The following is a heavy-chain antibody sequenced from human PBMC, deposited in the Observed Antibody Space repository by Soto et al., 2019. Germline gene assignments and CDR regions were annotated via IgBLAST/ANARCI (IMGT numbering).Heavy chain of an antibody. V-gene: IGHV3-30*18. D-gene: IGHD6-13*01. CDR3: AKQAAAGGAWYFDL. CDR2: ISYDGSNK. CDR1: GFTFSSYG. Sequence: ESGGGVVQPGRSLRLSCAASGFTFSSYGMHWVRQAPGKGLEWVAVISYDGSNKYYADSVKGRFTISRDNSKNTLYLQMNSLRAEDTAVYYCAKQAAAGGAWYFDLWGRGTLVTVSS. J-gene: IGHJ2*01.